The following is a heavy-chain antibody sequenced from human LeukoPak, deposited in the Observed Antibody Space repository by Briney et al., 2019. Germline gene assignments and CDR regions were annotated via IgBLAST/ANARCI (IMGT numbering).Heavy chain of an antibody. CDR1: GYTFTSYD. V-gene: IGHV1-8*01. Sequence: ASVKVSCKASGYTFTSYDINWVRQATGQGLEWMGWMNPNSGNTGYAQKFQGRVTMTRNTSISTAYIELSSLRSEDTAVYYCARGQHNYAVSYDWFDPWGQGTLLTVSS. J-gene: IGHJ5*02. D-gene: IGHD4-11*01. CDR2: MNPNSGNT. CDR3: ARGQHNYAVSYDWFDP.